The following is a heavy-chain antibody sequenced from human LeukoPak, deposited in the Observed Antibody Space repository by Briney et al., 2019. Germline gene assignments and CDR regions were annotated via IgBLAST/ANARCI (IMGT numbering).Heavy chain of an antibody. V-gene: IGHV1-8*01. CDR2: MNPNSGNT. D-gene: IGHD3-9*01. Sequence: GASVQVSCKASGYTFTSYDINWVRQATGQGLEWMGWMNPNSGNTGYAQKFQGRVTMTRNTSISTAYMELSSLRSEDTAVYYCASPYDILTGQHGAFDIWGQGTMVTVSS. J-gene: IGHJ3*02. CDR1: GYTFTSYD. CDR3: ASPYDILTGQHGAFDI.